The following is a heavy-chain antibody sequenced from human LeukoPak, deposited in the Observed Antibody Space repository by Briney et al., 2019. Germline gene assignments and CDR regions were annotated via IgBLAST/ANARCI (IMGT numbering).Heavy chain of an antibody. CDR1: GFTFSSYS. V-gene: IGHV3-48*01. CDR2: ISSSSSTI. CDR3: AREGPNDAFDI. Sequence: GGSLRLSCAASGFTFSSYSMNWVRQAPGKGLEWVSYISSSSSTIYYADSVKGRFTISRDNAKNSLYLQMNGLRAEDTAVYYCAREGPNDAFDIWGQGTMVTVSS. J-gene: IGHJ3*02.